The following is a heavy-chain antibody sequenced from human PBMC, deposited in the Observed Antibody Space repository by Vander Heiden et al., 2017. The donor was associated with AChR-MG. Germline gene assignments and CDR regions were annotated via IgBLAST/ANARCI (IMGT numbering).Heavy chain of an antibody. V-gene: IGHV3-9*01. Sequence: EVQLVESGGGLVQPGRSLRPSCAASGFTFDDYAMHWVRQAPGKGLEWVSGISWNSGSIGYADSVKGRFTISRDNAKNSLYLQMNSLRAEDTALYYCAKDIYYYDSSGSDYWGQGTLVTVSS. J-gene: IGHJ4*02. D-gene: IGHD3-22*01. CDR2: ISWNSGSI. CDR3: AKDIYYYDSSGSDY. CDR1: GFTFDDYA.